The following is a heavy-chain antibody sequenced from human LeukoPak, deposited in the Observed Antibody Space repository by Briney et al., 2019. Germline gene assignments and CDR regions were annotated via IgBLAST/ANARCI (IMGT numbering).Heavy chain of an antibody. Sequence: SETLSLTCTVSGGSISSSSYYWGWIRQPPGKGLEWIGSIYYSGSTHYNPSLKSRVTISVDTSKNQFSLKLSSVTAADTAVYYCARESPPYYYDSSGYYLSWGQGTLVTVSS. CDR2: IYYSGST. D-gene: IGHD3-22*01. V-gene: IGHV4-39*07. CDR1: GGSISSSSYY. J-gene: IGHJ4*02. CDR3: ARESPPYYYDSSGYYLS.